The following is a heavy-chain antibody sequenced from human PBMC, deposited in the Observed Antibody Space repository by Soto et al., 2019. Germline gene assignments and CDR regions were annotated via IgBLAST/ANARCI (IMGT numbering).Heavy chain of an antibody. V-gene: IGHV4-34*01. D-gene: IGHD5-18*01. CDR2: ISRSGRT. CDR1: GGSFSGYY. J-gene: IGHJ3*01. Sequence: PSETLSLTCAVYGGSFSGYYWSWIRQPPGKGLEWIGEISRSGRTNYNPSRKSRLTISVDTSKNQFSLKVNSVTAADTAVYYCARGGGRGYSCGYGIRDDAFTLWGQGTMVTVSS. CDR3: ARGGGRGYSCGYGIRDDAFTL.